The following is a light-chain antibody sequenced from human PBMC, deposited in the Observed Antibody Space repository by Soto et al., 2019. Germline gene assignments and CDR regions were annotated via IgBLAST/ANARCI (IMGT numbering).Light chain of an antibody. CDR1: QGVSSY. CDR3: QQRSNCP. Sequence: EIVLTQSPATLSLSPGERATLSCRASQGVSSYLAWYQHKPGQAPRLLIYDASNRATGIPARFSGSGPGTDFTLTISSLEPEDFAVYYCQQRSNCPFGPGTKVDIK. V-gene: IGKV3D-11*01. CDR2: DAS. J-gene: IGKJ3*01.